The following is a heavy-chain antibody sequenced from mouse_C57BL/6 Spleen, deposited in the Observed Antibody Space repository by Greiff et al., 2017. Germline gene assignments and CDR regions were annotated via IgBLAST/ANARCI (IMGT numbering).Heavy chain of an antibody. Sequence: VQLKESGGGLVQPKGSLKLSCAASGFSFNTYAMNWVRQAPGKGLEWVARIRSKSNNYATYYADSVKDRFTISRDDSESMLYLQMNNLKTEDTAMYYCVRLGYAMDYWGQGTSVTVSS. CDR3: VRLGYAMDY. J-gene: IGHJ4*01. V-gene: IGHV10-1*01. CDR2: IRSKSNNYAT. CDR1: GFSFNTYA.